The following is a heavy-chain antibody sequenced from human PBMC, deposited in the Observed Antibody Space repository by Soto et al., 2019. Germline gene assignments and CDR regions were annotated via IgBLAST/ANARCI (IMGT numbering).Heavy chain of an antibody. J-gene: IGHJ6*02. CDR1: GYSFTSYW. CDR3: ARIRDWNYYYYYGMDV. V-gene: IGHV5-51*01. D-gene: IGHD1-1*01. CDR2: IYPGDSDT. Sequence: PGESLKISCKGSGYSFTSYWIGWVRQMPGKGLEWMGIIYPGDSDTRYSPSFQGQVTISADKSISTAYLQWSSLKASDTAMYYCARIRDWNYYYYYGMDVWGQGTTVTVSS.